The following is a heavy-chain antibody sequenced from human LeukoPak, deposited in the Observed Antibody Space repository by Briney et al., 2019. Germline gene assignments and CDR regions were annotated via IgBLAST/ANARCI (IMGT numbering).Heavy chain of an antibody. CDR2: MNPNSGNT. D-gene: IGHD5-24*01. CDR3: ARVGDGYNWGDY. CDR1: GYTFTSYD. J-gene: IGHJ4*02. Sequence: ASVKLSCNASGYTFTSYDINWVRQATGQGLEWMGWMNPNSGNTGYAQKFQGRVTMTRNTSITTTYMELSSLRSEDTAVYYCARVGDGYNWGDYWGQGTLVTVSS. V-gene: IGHV1-8*01.